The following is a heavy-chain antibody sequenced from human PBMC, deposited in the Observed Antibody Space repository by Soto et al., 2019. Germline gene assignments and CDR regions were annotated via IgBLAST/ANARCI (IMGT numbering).Heavy chain of an antibody. CDR2: IYYGGST. V-gene: IGHV4-31*03. D-gene: IGHD4-17*01. J-gene: IGHJ2*01. Sequence: QVQLQESGPGLVKPSQTLSLTCTVSGASISSGEHYWSWIRQHPGKGLEWIGYIYYGGSTYYTPSLKSRVSISVDLSKNQFALKLSSVTAADTAIYYCASNEYGGNSLWYFDLWGRGTLVTVSS. CDR1: GASISSGEHY. CDR3: ASNEYGGNSLWYFDL.